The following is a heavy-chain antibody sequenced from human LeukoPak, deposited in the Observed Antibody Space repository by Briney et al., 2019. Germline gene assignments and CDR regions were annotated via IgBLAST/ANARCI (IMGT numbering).Heavy chain of an antibody. CDR1: GFTFSSYW. CDR3: ARVSVGATNYFDF. V-gene: IGHV3-7*04. D-gene: IGHD1-26*01. J-gene: IGHJ4*02. Sequence: GGSLRLSCAASGFTFSSYWMSWVRQAPGKGLEWVANINYDGSEKYYVDSVKGRFTISRDNARNSLYLQMNSLRAGDTAVYYCARVSVGATNYFDFWGQGTLVTVSS. CDR2: INYDGSEK.